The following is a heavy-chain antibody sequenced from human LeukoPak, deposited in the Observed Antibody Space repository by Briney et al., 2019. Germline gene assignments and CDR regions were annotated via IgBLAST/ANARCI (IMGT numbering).Heavy chain of an antibody. Sequence: QTGGSLRLSCAASGFTFSSYGMRWVRQAPGKGLEWVAFIRYDGSNKYYADSVKGRFTISRDNSKNTLYLQMNSLRAEDTAVYYCAKEKIFGVVIDYWGQGTLVTVSS. D-gene: IGHD3-3*01. V-gene: IGHV3-30*02. CDR1: GFTFSSYG. J-gene: IGHJ4*02. CDR3: AKEKIFGVVIDY. CDR2: IRYDGSNK.